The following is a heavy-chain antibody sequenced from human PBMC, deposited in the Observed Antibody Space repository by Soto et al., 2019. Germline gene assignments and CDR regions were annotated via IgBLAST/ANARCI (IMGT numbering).Heavy chain of an antibody. CDR3: AISDGYNFNWLDS. Sequence: QVQLVQSGAEVKTPGASVKVSCKASGYTFASYDINWVRQAPGQGLEWMGWMNPNSGNTGYAQKFQGRHTMTRDTALSIAHMELSSLRNEATAVYYCAISDGYNFNWLDSWGQGTLVTVSA. CDR1: GYTFASYD. D-gene: IGHD2-21*01. J-gene: IGHJ5*01. V-gene: IGHV1-8*01. CDR2: MNPNSGNT.